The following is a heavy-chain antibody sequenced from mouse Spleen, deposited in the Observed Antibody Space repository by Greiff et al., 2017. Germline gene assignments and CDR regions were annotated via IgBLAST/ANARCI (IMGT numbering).Heavy chain of an antibody. V-gene: IGHV5-6*01. CDR2: ISSGGSYT. D-gene: IGHD2-14*01. CDR1: GFTFSSYG. CDR3: ARHDRYDAMDY. J-gene: IGHJ4*01. Sequence: EVKVVESGGDLVKPGGSLKLSCAASGFTFSSYGMSWVRQTPDKRLEWVATISSGGSYTYYPDSVKGRFTISRDNAKNTLYLQMSSLKSEDTAMYYCARHDRYDAMDYWGQGTSVTVSS.